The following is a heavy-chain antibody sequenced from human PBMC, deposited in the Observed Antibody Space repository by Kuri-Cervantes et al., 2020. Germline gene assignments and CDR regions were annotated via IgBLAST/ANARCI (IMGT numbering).Heavy chain of an antibody. D-gene: IGHD3-10*01. CDR3: VRGYYGSESYYKMYPRHINWFDP. J-gene: IGHJ5*02. CDR2: IYTSGST. Sequence: SETLSLTCTVSGGSISSYYWSWIRQPAGKGLEWIGRIYTSGSTNYNPSLKSRVTMSVDTSKNQFSLKLSSVTAADTAVYYCVRGYYGSESYYKMYPRHINWFDPWGQGTLVTVSS. V-gene: IGHV4-4*07. CDR1: GGSISSYY.